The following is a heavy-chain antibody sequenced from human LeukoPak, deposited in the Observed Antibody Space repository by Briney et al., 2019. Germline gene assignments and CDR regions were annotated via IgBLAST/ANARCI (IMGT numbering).Heavy chain of an antibody. D-gene: IGHD1-26*01. Sequence: SETLSLTCTVSGGSISSYYWSWIRQPPGEGLEWIGYIYYSGSTNYNPSLKSRVTISVDTSKNQFSLKLSSVTAADTAVYYCARDRRELLFDYWGQGTLVTVSS. CDR1: GGSISSYY. CDR3: ARDRRELLFDY. CDR2: IYYSGST. J-gene: IGHJ4*02. V-gene: IGHV4-59*01.